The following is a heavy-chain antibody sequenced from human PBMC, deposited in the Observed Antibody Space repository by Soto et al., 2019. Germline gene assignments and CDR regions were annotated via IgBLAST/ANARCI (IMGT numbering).Heavy chain of an antibody. CDR2: ISGSGGST. CDR3: AKGPTATVVRAWFDP. Sequence: GGSLSLSCAASGFTFSSYAMSWVRQAPGKGLEWVSAISGSGGSTYYADSVKGRFTISRDNSKNTLYLQMHSLRAEDTAVYYCAKGPTATVVRAWFDPWGQGTLVTVSS. V-gene: IGHV3-23*01. CDR1: GFTFSSYA. J-gene: IGHJ5*02. D-gene: IGHD4-17*01.